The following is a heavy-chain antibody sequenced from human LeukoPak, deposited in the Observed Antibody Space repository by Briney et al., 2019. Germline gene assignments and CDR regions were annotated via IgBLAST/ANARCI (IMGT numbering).Heavy chain of an antibody. CDR2: INYSAST. J-gene: IGHJ6*03. Sequence: PSEALSLTCTVSGGSISSSSHYWGWVRQPPGKGLEWFGSINYSASTYYNPYLKSRVTISVDKSKIQFSLKLSSVTAADTVVYDCARSYIAAADGYYDYYMDVWGKGTTVTVSS. D-gene: IGHD6-13*01. CDR1: GGSISSSSHY. CDR3: ARSYIAAADGYYDYYMDV. V-gene: IGHV4-39*07.